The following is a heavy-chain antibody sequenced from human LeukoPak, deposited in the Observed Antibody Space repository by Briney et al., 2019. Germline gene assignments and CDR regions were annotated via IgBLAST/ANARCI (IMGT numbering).Heavy chain of an antibody. CDR1: GFTFSSYA. Sequence: GGSLRLSCAASGFTFSSYAMSWVRQAPGKGLEWVSAISGSGGSTYYADSVKGRVTISRDNSKNTLYLHMNSLRGEDTAVYYCAKDSHSIVAGTAIDYWRQGSLVTVSA. J-gene: IGHJ4*02. V-gene: IGHV3-23*01. CDR2: ISGSGGST. D-gene: IGHD6-19*01. CDR3: AKDSHSIVAGTAIDY.